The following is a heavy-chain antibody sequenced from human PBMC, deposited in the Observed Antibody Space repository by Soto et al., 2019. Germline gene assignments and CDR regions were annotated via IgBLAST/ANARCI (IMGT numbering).Heavy chain of an antibody. Sequence: VQLVESGGGVVQPGRSLRLSCAASGFTFSSYGMHWVRQAPGKGLEWVAVISYDGSNKYYADSVKGRFTISRDNSKNTLYLQMNSLRAEDTAVYYCAKDLSLPLTITFAFDYWGQGTLVTVSS. CDR2: ISYDGSNK. CDR3: AKDLSLPLTITFAFDY. D-gene: IGHD3-9*01. V-gene: IGHV3-30*18. CDR1: GFTFSSYG. J-gene: IGHJ4*02.